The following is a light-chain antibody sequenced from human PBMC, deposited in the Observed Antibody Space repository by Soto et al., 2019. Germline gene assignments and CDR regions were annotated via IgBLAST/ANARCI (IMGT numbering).Light chain of an antibody. V-gene: IGLV2-14*03. Sequence: QSALTQPASVSDSPGQSITISCTGTSSDVGGYNYVSWYQQHPGKAPKLMIYDVTNRPSGVSNRFSGSKSGNTASLTISGLQAEDEADYYCSSYTGSTNYVFGTGTKVTVL. CDR1: SSDVGGYNY. CDR2: DVT. CDR3: SSYTGSTNYV. J-gene: IGLJ1*01.